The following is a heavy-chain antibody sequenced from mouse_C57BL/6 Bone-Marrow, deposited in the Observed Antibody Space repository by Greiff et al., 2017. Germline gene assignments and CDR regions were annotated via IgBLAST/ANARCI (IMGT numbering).Heavy chain of an antibody. D-gene: IGHD2-5*01. CDR1: GFTFSSYA. CDR3: ARGVVTPVWYFYV. CDR2: ISDGGSYT. J-gene: IGHJ1*03. Sequence: EVKLVESGGGLVKPGGSLKLSCAASGFTFSSYAMSWVRQTPEKRLEWVATISDGGSYTYYPDNVKGRFPISTDNAKNNLYLQVSHLKSEDTAMYYCARGVVTPVWYFYVWGTGTTVTVSS. V-gene: IGHV5-4*03.